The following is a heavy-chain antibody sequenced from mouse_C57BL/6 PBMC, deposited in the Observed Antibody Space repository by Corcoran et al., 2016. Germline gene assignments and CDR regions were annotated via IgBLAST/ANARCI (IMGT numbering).Heavy chain of an antibody. CDR1: GYAFSSYW. CDR2: IYPGDGDT. V-gene: IGHV1-80*01. CDR3: ARRDYGSSYAWFAY. J-gene: IGHJ3*01. Sequence: QVQLQQSGAELVKPGASVKISCKASGYAFSSYWMNWVKQRPGKGLEWIGQIYPGDGDTNYNGKFKGKATLTADKSSSTAYMQLSSLTSEDSAVYFCARRDYGSSYAWFAYWGQGTLVTVSA. D-gene: IGHD1-1*01.